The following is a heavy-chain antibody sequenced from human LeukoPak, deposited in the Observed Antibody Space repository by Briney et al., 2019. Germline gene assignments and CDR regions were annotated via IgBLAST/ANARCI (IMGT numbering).Heavy chain of an antibody. V-gene: IGHV3-73*01. Sequence: GGSLRLSCAASGFTFSGSAMHWVRQASGKGLEWVGRIRSKANSYATAYAASVKGRFTISRDDSKNTAYLLMNSLKTEDTAVYYCTSQSGYDRTDYWGQGTLVTVSS. CDR3: TSQSGYDRTDY. J-gene: IGHJ4*02. CDR2: IRSKANSYAT. D-gene: IGHD5-12*01. CDR1: GFTFSGSA.